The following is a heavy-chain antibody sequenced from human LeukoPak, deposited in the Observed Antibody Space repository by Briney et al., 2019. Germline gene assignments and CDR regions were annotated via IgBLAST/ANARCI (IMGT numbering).Heavy chain of an antibody. CDR3: ARGYDFWSGYYVY. Sequence: SETLSLTCAVYGGSFSGYYWSWIRQPPGKGLEWIGEINHSGSTNYNPSLKSRVTISVDTSKNQFSLKLSSVTAADTAVYYRARGYDFWSGYYVYWGQGTLVTVSS. D-gene: IGHD3-3*01. V-gene: IGHV4-34*01. CDR1: GGSFSGYY. CDR2: INHSGST. J-gene: IGHJ4*02.